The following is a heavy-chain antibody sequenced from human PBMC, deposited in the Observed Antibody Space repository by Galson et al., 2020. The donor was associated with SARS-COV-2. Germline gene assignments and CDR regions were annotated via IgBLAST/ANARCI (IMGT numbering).Heavy chain of an antibody. CDR3: ARDGQSSSGCAFDY. CDR1: GFTFSDHA. D-gene: IGHD6-19*01. Sequence: GESLKISCAASGFTFSDHAMHWVRQAPGKGLEWVAQIYFDGSETYYGDSVKGRFTISRDSSKNTVYLQMNNLRADDTAVYYCARDGQSSSGCAFDYWGQGTLLTVSS. CDR2: IYFDGSET. V-gene: IGHV3-33*01. J-gene: IGHJ4*02.